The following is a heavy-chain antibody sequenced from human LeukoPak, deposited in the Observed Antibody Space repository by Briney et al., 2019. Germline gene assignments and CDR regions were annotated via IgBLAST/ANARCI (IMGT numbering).Heavy chain of an antibody. V-gene: IGHV4-34*01. D-gene: IGHD6-13*01. CDR3: ARIAAAGSSQGGSIDY. CDR2: INHSGST. J-gene: IGHJ4*02. CDR1: GGSFSGYY. Sequence: PSETLSLTCAVYGGSFSGYYWSWIRQPPGKGLEWIGEINHSGSTNYNPSLKSRVTISVDTSKNQFSLKLSSVTAADTASYYCARIAAAGSSQGGSIDYWGQGTLVTVSS.